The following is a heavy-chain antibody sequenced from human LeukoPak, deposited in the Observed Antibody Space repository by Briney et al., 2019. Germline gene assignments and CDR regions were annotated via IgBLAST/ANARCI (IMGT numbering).Heavy chain of an antibody. CDR1: GGSISSYY. Sequence: SETLSLTCTVSGGSISSYYWSWLRQPPGKGLEWIGYIYYSGSTNYNPSLKSRVTISVDTSKNQFSLKLSSVTAADTAVYYCAREIEGMGWFDPWGQGTLVTVSS. J-gene: IGHJ5*02. V-gene: IGHV4-59*01. CDR2: IYYSGST. CDR3: AREIEGMGWFDP.